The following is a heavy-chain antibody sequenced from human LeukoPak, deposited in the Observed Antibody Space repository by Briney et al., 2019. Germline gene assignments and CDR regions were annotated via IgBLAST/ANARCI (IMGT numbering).Heavy chain of an antibody. CDR1: GGSISSGGYS. CDR2: IYHSGST. Sequence: SQTLSLTCAVSGGSISSGGYSWSWIRQPPGKGLEWIGYIYHSGSTYYNPSLKSRVTISVDTSKNQFSLKLSSVTAADTAVYYCVALTLRYYYGMDVWGQGTTVTVSS. CDR3: VALTLRYYYGMDV. J-gene: IGHJ6*02. D-gene: IGHD3-9*01. V-gene: IGHV4-30-2*01.